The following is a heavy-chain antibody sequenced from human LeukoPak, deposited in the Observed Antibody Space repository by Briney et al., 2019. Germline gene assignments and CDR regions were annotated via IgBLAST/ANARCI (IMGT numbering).Heavy chain of an antibody. V-gene: IGHV3-7*01. CDR1: GFIFSSYA. CDR2: IKQDGSEK. J-gene: IGHJ6*02. D-gene: IGHD3-22*01. Sequence: GGSLRLSCAASGFIFSSYAMSWVRQAPGKGLEWVANIKQDGSEKYYVDSVKGRFTISRDNAKNSLYPQMNSLRAEDTAVYYCARCDSSGDFYYYYGMDVWGQGTTVTVSS. CDR3: ARCDSSGDFYYYYGMDV.